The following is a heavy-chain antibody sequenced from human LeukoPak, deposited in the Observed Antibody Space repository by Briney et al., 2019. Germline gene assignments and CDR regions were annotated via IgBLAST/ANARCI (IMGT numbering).Heavy chain of an antibody. CDR1: GDSMSSSRYS. CDR3: ARVVVDVTRWFDP. CDR2: IYHGGGT. J-gene: IGHJ5*02. V-gene: IGHV4-30-2*01. Sequence: SQTLSLTCDVSGDSMSSSRYSWGWIRQPPAKGLEGIGYIYHGGGTTYNPSTKSRATISVDRSKKQSSLNLTPVTAADTAVYFCARVVVDVTRWFDPWGQGTLVTVSS. D-gene: IGHD2-15*01.